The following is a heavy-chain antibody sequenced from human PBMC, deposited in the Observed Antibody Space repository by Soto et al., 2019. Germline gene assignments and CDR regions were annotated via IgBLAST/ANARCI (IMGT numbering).Heavy chain of an antibody. D-gene: IGHD6-19*01. CDR3: VKVLSGWYI. CDR1: GFIFSSYA. V-gene: IGHV3-64D*08. J-gene: IGHJ4*02. Sequence: GGSLRLSCSASGFIFSSYAMHWVRQAPGKGLEYVSAISSNGDSTYYADSVKGRFTISRDNSKDTLYLQMSSLRAEDTAVYYCVKVLSGWYIWGQGTLVTVSS. CDR2: ISSNGDST.